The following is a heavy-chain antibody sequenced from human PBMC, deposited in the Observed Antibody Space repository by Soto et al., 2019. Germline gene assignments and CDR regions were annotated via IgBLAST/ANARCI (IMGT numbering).Heavy chain of an antibody. CDR3: ARESNHYQDFFQN. V-gene: IGHV1-3*01. CDR2: ISNAGSGNT. Sequence: GPSAKVSIQTAGYGFPGVEVHWICQAPGQRPEWMGGISNAGSGNTKYSQKFQDRLTITGDKRATTVYMALSSLTSEDTATYYCARESNHYQDFFQNWGQGTQVTVPS. J-gene: IGHJ4*02. D-gene: IGHD2-2*01. CDR1: GYGFPGVE.